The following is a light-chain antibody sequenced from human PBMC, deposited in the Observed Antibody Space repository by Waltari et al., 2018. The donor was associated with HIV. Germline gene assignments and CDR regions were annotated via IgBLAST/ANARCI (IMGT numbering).Light chain of an antibody. CDR3: CSYAGSSTHVV. CDR1: SSDVGSYNL. J-gene: IGLJ2*01. V-gene: IGLV2-23*02. Sequence: QSALTQPASVSGSPGQSITISCTGTSSDVGSYNLVSWYQQHPGKAPKVMIYEVSKRPSGVSNRFSGSKSGNTASLTIAGLQAEDEADYDCCSYAGSSTHVVFGGGTKLTVL. CDR2: EVS.